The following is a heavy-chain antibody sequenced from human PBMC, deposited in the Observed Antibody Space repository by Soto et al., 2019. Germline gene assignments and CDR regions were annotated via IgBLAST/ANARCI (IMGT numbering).Heavy chain of an antibody. V-gene: IGHV4-30-4*01. CDR3: ARVFRVAAGSYFDY. Sequence: SETLSLTCTVSGGSISSGGYYWSWIRQPPGKGLEWIGYIYYSGSTYYNPSLKSRVTISVDTSKDQFSLKLSSVTAADTAVYYCARVFRVAAGSYFDYWGQGTLVTVSS. D-gene: IGHD6-13*01. CDR2: IYYSGST. CDR1: GGSISSGGYY. J-gene: IGHJ4*02.